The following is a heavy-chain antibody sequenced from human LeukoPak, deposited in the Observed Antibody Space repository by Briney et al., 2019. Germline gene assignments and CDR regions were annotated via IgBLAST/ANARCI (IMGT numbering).Heavy chain of an antibody. CDR3: AELGIAMIGGV. Sequence: GSLRLSCAASGFTFSSYEMNWVRQAPGKGLEWVSYISRSGSTIYYADSVKCRFTISRDNAKNSLYLQMNSLRAEDTAVYYCAELGIAMIGGVWGKGTTVTISS. CDR2: ISRSGSTI. CDR1: GFTFSSYE. V-gene: IGHV3-48*03. D-gene: IGHD3-10*02. J-gene: IGHJ6*04.